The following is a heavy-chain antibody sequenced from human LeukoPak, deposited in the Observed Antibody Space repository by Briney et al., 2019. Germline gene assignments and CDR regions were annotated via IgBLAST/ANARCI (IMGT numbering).Heavy chain of an antibody. V-gene: IGHV3-21*01. CDR1: GFTFSTYN. Sequence: PGGSLRLSCAASGFTFSTYNMNWVRQAPGKGLEWVSSITSSSSYIYYADSVKGRFTISRDNAKNSLFLQMNSLRDEDTAVYYCTRGGAARPDYWGQGTLVTVSS. J-gene: IGHJ4*02. D-gene: IGHD6-6*01. CDR3: TRGGAARPDY. CDR2: ITSSSSYI.